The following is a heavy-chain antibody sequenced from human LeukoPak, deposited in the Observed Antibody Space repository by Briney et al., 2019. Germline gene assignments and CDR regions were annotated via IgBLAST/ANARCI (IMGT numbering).Heavy chain of an antibody. CDR2: IYHSGST. CDR3: ARLITGEIPRVDY. V-gene: IGHV4-38-2*01. Sequence: SETLSLTCAVSGYSLSSGYYWGWIRQPPGKGLEWIGRIYHSGSTYYNPSLKSRVTISVDTSKNQFSLKLSSVTAADTAVYYCARLITGEIPRVDYWGQGTLVTVSS. J-gene: IGHJ4*02. D-gene: IGHD7-27*01. CDR1: GYSLSSGYY.